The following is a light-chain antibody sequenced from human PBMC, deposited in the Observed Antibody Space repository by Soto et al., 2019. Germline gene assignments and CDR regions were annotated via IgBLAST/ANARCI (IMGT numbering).Light chain of an antibody. CDR3: QQFGSSVT. CDR1: QSVSSN. CDR2: RTS. J-gene: IGKJ5*01. V-gene: IGKV3-20*01. Sequence: EIVITQSPAPPSVSPVERATLPCRASQSVSSNLAWYQQKPGQAPRLLIYRTSTRATGIPDRFSGSGSGTDFTLTISRLEPEDFAVYYCQQFGSSVTFGQGTRL.